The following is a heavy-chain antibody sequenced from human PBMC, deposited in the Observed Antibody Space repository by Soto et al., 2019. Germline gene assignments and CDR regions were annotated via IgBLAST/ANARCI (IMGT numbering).Heavy chain of an antibody. J-gene: IGHJ4*02. CDR3: ASAWFGELKYFDY. V-gene: IGHV3-72*01. Sequence: EVPLVESGGGLVQPGGSLRLSCAASGFTFSDHYMEWVRQAPGKGLEWVDRIRNKANSYTTEFGASVKGNITNSRDASKNSLALQMKSLKTEDTAVYYWASAWFGELKYFDYMGQGALVTFS. CDR2: IRNKANSYTT. D-gene: IGHD3-10*01. CDR1: GFTFSDHY.